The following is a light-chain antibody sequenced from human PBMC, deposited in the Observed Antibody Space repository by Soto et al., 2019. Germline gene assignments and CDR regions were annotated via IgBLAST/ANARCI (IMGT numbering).Light chain of an antibody. CDR1: NIGSTS. V-gene: IGLV3-21*02. Sequence: SYELTQPPSVSVGPGQTARITCGGNNIGSTSMHWYQQRPGQAPVLVVYDDSDRPSGIPERFSGSKSGNTATLTISRVEAGDEADYYCQVWDSSSDHYVFGTGTKVTVL. J-gene: IGLJ1*01. CDR3: QVWDSSSDHYV. CDR2: DDS.